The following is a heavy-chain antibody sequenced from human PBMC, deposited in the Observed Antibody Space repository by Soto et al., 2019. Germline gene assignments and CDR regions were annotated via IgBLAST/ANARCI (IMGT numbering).Heavy chain of an antibody. CDR2: IYYSGST. V-gene: IGHV4-39*01. CDR3: ARKPPLGSLWFGGSYYGMDV. Sequence: QLQLQESGPGLVKPSETLSLTCTVSGGSISSSSYYWGWIRQPPGKGLEWIGSIYYSGSTYYNPSLKSRVTISVDPSKNQFALKLSSVTAADTAVYYCARKPPLGSLWFGGSYYGMDVWGQGTTVTVSS. CDR1: GGSISSSSYY. J-gene: IGHJ6*02. D-gene: IGHD3-10*01.